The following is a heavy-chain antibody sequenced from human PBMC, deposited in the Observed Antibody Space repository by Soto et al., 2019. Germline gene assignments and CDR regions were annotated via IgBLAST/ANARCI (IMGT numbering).Heavy chain of an antibody. V-gene: IGHV3-30*18. J-gene: IGHJ4*02. CDR3: AKDWAPVVVVAATLVDY. Sequence: LRLSCAASGFTFSSYGMHWVRQAPGKGLEWVAVISYDGSNTYYADSVKGRFTISRDNSKNTLYLQMNSLRAEDTAVYYCAKDWAPVVVVAATLVDYWGQGTLVTVSS. CDR2: ISYDGSNT. CDR1: GFTFSSYG. D-gene: IGHD2-15*01.